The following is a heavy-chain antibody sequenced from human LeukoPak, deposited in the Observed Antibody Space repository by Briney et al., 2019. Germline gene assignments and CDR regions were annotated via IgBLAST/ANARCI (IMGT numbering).Heavy chain of an antibody. CDR1: GFTFSSYA. CDR3: ARDQDGSGSYYRSGHHY. Sequence: GGSLRLSCAASGFTFSSYAMHCVRQAPGKGLEWVAVISYDGSNKYYADSVKGRFTISRDNSKNTLYLQMNSLRAEDTAVYYCARDQDGSGSYYRSGHHYWGQGTLVTVSS. CDR2: ISYDGSNK. D-gene: IGHD3-10*01. V-gene: IGHV3-30-3*01. J-gene: IGHJ4*02.